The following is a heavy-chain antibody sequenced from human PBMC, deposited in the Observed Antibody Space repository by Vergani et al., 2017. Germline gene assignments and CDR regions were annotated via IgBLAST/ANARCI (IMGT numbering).Heavy chain of an antibody. CDR1: GFTFSSYG. CDR2: TWYDGNNK. Sequence: QVQLVESGGGVVQPGGSLRLSCAASGFTFSSYGMHWVRQAPGKGLEWVAVTWYDGNNKQYADSVKGRFTISRDNSKSTMYLQMNSLRDEYTGVYYCARDLRLLYNRFDPWGQATLVTVSS. V-gene: IGHV3-33*01. J-gene: IGHJ5*02. D-gene: IGHD1-14*01. CDR3: ARDLRLLYNRFDP.